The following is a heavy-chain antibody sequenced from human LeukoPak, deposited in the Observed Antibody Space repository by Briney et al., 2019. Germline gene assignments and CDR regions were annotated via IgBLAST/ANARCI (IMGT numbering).Heavy chain of an antibody. CDR2: IIPIFGTA. D-gene: IGHD3-3*01. V-gene: IGHV1-69*05. CDR3: ASNKVGLRFLEWVRYYFDY. Sequence: ASVKVSCKASGGTFSSYAISWVRQAPGQGLEWMGGIIPIFGTANYAQKFQGRVTITTDESTSTAYMELSSLRSEDTAVYYCASNKVGLRFLEWVRYYFDYWGQGTLVTVS. J-gene: IGHJ4*02. CDR1: GGTFSSYA.